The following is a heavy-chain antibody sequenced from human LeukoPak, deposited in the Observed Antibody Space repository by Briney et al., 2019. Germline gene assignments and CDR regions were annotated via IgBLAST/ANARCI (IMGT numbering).Heavy chain of an antibody. V-gene: IGHV1-2*02. CDR2: INPNSGGT. CDR3: AKFRKPMALLDAFDM. Sequence: ASVKVSCKAPGYTFTGYYMHWVRQDPGQGLEWMGWINPNSGGTNYAQKFQGRVTMTRDTSISTAYMELSRLRSDDTAVYFCAKFRKPMALLDAFDMWGQGTMATVSS. J-gene: IGHJ3*02. D-gene: IGHD1-14*01. CDR1: GYTFTGYY.